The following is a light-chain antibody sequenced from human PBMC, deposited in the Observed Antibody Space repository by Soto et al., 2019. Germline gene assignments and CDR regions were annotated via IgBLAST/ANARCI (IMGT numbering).Light chain of an antibody. V-gene: IGLV2-23*03. CDR2: EGS. Sequence: QSALTQPASVSGSTGQSITISCTGTSSDVGSYNLVSWYQQHPGKAPKLMIYEGSKRPSGVANRFSGSKSGNTASLTISGLQAEDEADYYCCSYADSSTFVVFGGGTKVTVL. J-gene: IGLJ2*01. CDR1: SSDVGSYNL. CDR3: CSYADSSTFVV.